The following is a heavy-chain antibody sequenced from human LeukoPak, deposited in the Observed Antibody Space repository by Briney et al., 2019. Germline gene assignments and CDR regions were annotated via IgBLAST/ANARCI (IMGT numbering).Heavy chain of an antibody. Sequence: PGGSLRLSCAASGFLFSNYAMSWVRQAPGKGLEWVSAVIGDGGRTYDADSVKGRFTISRDNSKNTLFLQMNSLRAEDSAMYYCAKAVGPSGYYPASWGQGTLVIVSS. J-gene: IGHJ5*02. CDR2: VIGDGGRT. V-gene: IGHV3-23*01. CDR1: GFLFSNYA. D-gene: IGHD3-22*01. CDR3: AKAVGPSGYYPAS.